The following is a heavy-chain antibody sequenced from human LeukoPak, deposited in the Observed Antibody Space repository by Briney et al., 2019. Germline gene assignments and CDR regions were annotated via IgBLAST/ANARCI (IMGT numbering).Heavy chain of an antibody. V-gene: IGHV3-23*01. CDR2: ITDSGGNT. CDR1: GFTFSSYA. Sequence: GGSLRLSCAASGFTFSSYAMNWVRQAPGKGLEWVSSITDSGGNTYSADSVRGRFTISRDNPKNTLYLQMNSLRAEDAAVYYCAKGENGDSAFDIWGQGTMVTVSS. CDR3: AKGENGDSAFDI. D-gene: IGHD7-27*01. J-gene: IGHJ3*02.